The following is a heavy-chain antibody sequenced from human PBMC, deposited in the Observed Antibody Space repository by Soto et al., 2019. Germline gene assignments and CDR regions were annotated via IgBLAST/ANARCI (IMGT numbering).Heavy chain of an antibody. J-gene: IGHJ5*02. V-gene: IGHV3-21*01. Sequence: ESGGGLVKPGGSLRLSCAASGFTFSSYSMNWVRQAPGKGLEWVSSISSSSTYIYYADSVKGRFTISRDNAKNSLYLKMNSLRAEDTALYYCAVIGVVAATHWFDPWGQGTLVTVSS. CDR3: AVIGVVAATHWFDP. D-gene: IGHD2-15*01. CDR1: GFTFSSYS. CDR2: ISSSSTYI.